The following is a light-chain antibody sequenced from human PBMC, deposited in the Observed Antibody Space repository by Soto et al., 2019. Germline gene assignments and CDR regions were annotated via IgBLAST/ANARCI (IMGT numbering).Light chain of an antibody. Sequence: DLVMTQSPDSLAVSLGERATINCKSSQSVLYSSNNKNYLAWYQQKPRQPPKLLIYWASTRESGVPDRFSGIGSGTDSTLTISSLQAEDVAVYYCQQYYSTPLAFGQGTKVEIK. J-gene: IGKJ1*01. CDR3: QQYYSTPLA. V-gene: IGKV4-1*01. CDR1: QSVLYSSNNKNY. CDR2: WAS.